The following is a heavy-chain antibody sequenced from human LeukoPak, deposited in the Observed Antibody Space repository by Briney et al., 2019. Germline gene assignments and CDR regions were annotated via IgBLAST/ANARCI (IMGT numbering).Heavy chain of an antibody. J-gene: IGHJ4*02. V-gene: IGHV4-39*01. CDR1: GDSISRSDSY. CDR3: ARVTYFDWLQFSFDY. Sequence: SETLSLTCSVSGDSISRSDSYWDWIRQPPGKGLQWVGTIYYSGRTYYSPSLKSRVTMSVDTSNNQFSLNLRSVTAADTAVYYCARVTYFDWLQFSFDYWGQGTLVTVSS. D-gene: IGHD3-9*01. CDR2: IYYSGRT.